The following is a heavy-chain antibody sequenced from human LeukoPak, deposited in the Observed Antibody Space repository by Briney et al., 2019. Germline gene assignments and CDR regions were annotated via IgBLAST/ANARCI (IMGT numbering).Heavy chain of an antibody. CDR1: GFTFSSYA. CDR2: IYNGGLT. J-gene: IGHJ4*02. V-gene: IGHV3-66*01. Sequence: PGRSLRLSCAASGFTFSSYAMHWVRQAPGKGLEWVSIIYNGGLTYYADSVKGRFTISRDISKNTVYLQMNRLTAEDTAVYYCANLWFGESGFDFWGQGTLVTVSS. D-gene: IGHD3-10*01. CDR3: ANLWFGESGFDF.